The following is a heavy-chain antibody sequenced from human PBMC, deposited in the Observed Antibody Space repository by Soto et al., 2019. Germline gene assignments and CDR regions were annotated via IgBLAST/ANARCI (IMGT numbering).Heavy chain of an antibody. Sequence: QVQLVQSGAEVKKPGASVKVSCKASGYTFTSYAMHWVRQAPGQRLEWMGWINAGNGNTKYSQKFQGRVTITRDTSASTAYMELSSLRSEDTAVYYCAREQDYYDSSGYLTFDYWGQGTLVTVSS. J-gene: IGHJ4*02. D-gene: IGHD3-22*01. V-gene: IGHV1-3*01. CDR3: AREQDYYDSSGYLTFDY. CDR1: GYTFTSYA. CDR2: INAGNGNT.